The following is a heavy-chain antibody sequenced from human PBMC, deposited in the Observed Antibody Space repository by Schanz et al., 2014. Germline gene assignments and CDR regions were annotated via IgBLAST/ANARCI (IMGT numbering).Heavy chain of an antibody. D-gene: IGHD3-22*01. CDR2: INSSVRGT. J-gene: IGHJ4*02. CDR1: GYTFSDYY. V-gene: IGHV1-46*03. Sequence: QVQLVQSGAEVKKPGASVKVSCKASGYTFSDYYIHWVRQAPGQGLEWMGWINSSVRGTHFAREFQGRVTVTSDTSTSTVYMELSGLRSEDTAVYYCAGAFDSSGYYFDYWGQGTLVTVSS. CDR3: AGAFDSSGYYFDY.